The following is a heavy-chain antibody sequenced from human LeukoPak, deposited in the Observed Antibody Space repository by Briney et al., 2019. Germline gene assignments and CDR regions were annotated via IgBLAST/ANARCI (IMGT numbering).Heavy chain of an antibody. CDR3: ARDLSSSWYSLAY. CDR1: GNTFDDYG. CDR2: INWDGGAY. V-gene: IGHV3-20*04. J-gene: IGHJ4*02. D-gene: IGHD3-22*01. Sequence: GGALRLSCTDSGNTFDDYGMTWVRQTPGKGLEWVSGINWDGGAYNYAASVKGRFTISRDNAKNSLYLEMNSLRVEDTAVYFCARDLSSSWYSLAYWGQGILVIVSS.